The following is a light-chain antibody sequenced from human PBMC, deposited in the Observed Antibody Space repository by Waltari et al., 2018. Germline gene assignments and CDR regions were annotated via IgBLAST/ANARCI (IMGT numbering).Light chain of an antibody. CDR1: PASLSSTSD. CDR2: KSN. CDR3: LLYMGSGIWV. Sequence: QTVVTQAPSLSVSPGGTVTLTCLLSPASLSSTSDASWYQQTPGQAPRTLIYKSNPRSSGVPDRFSGSIFGNKAALTITGAQADDESDYYCLLYMGSGIWVFGGGTKLTVI. J-gene: IGLJ3*02. V-gene: IGLV8-61*01.